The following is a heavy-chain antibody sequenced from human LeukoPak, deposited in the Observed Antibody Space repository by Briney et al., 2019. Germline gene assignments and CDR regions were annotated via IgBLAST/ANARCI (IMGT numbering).Heavy chain of an antibody. Sequence: GGSLRLSCAASGFTFSSYVMHWVRQAPGKGLEWVAIISYDGSNEYYADSVKGRFTISRDNAKNSLYLQMNSLRAEDTAVYYCARSPPSSSWYGDYWGQGTLVTVSS. J-gene: IGHJ4*02. CDR2: ISYDGSNE. CDR1: GFTFSSYV. CDR3: ARSPPSSSWYGDY. V-gene: IGHV3-30*04. D-gene: IGHD6-13*01.